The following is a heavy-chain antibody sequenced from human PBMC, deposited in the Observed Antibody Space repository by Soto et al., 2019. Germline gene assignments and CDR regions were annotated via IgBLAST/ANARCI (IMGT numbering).Heavy chain of an antibody. J-gene: IGHJ4*02. D-gene: IGHD1-1*01. Sequence: GRPLRLSCAASGFTFSNYGIHWVSQAPGKGLEWVAIISFDGSNVDYAASVKGRFTISRDSSKNTVYLEMNRLRAEDSAVYYCAKSGLEFFCFDHWGQGTLVTVSS. CDR1: GFTFSNYG. CDR2: ISFDGSNV. V-gene: IGHV3-30*18. CDR3: AKSGLEFFCFDH.